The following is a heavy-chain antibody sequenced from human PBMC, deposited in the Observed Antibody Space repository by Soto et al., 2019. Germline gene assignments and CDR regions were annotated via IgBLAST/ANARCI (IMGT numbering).Heavy chain of an antibody. V-gene: IGHV1-46*01. CDR1: GYTFTSYY. CDR2: INPSGGST. Sequence: ASVKVSCKASGYTFTSYYMHWVRQAPGQGLEWMGIINPSGGSTSYAQKFQGRVTMTRDTSTSTVYMELSSLRSEDTAVYYCARDYGSGSYYNLYAENYWGHGTLVTVSS. J-gene: IGHJ4*01. CDR3: ARDYGSGSYYNLYAENY. D-gene: IGHD3-10*01.